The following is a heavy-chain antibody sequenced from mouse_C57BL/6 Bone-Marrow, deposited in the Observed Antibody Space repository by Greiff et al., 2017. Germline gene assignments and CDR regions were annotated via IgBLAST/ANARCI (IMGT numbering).Heavy chain of an antibody. V-gene: IGHV14-4*01. J-gene: IGHJ1*03. CDR2: IDPENGDT. CDR3: TTFYGSSYLRYFDV. CDR1: GFNIKDDY. D-gene: IGHD1-1*01. Sequence: EVQLQQSGAELVRPGASVKLSCTASGFNIKDDYMHWVKQRPEQGLAWIGWIDPENGDTEYASKFQGKATITADTSSNTAYLQLSSLTSEDTAVYYCTTFYGSSYLRYFDVWGTGTTVTVSS.